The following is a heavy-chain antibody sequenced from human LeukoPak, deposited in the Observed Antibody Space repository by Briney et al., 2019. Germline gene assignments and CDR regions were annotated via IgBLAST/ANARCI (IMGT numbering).Heavy chain of an antibody. CDR2: MNPNSGNT. CDR1: RYTFTSYD. V-gene: IGHV1-8*01. D-gene: IGHD1-1*01. CDR3: ARSRGTTVYYYYMDV. J-gene: IGHJ6*03. Sequence: ASVKVSCKGSRYTFTSYDINWVRQATGQGLEWMGWMNPNSGNTGYAQKFQGRVTMTRNTSISTAYMELSSLRSEDTAVYYCARSRGTTVYYYYMDVWGKGTTVTVSS.